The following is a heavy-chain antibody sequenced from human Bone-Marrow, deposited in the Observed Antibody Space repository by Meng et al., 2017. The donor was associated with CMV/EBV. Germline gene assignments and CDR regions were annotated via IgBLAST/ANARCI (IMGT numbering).Heavy chain of an antibody. J-gene: IGHJ4*02. CDR1: GGSFSGYY. CDR3: ARAGFLEWLYTTYFDY. D-gene: IGHD3-3*01. Sequence: SETLSLTCAVYGGSFSGYYWSWIRQPPGKGLEWIGEINHSGSTNYNPSLKSRVTISVDTSKNQFSPKVSSVTAADTAVYYCARAGFLEWLYTTYFDYWGQGTLVTVSS. V-gene: IGHV4-34*01. CDR2: INHSGST.